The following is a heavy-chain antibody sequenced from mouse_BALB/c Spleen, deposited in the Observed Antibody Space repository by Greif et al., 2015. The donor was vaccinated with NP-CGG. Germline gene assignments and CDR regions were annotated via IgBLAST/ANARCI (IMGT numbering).Heavy chain of an antibody. CDR1: GYTFSSYW. V-gene: IGHV1-9*01. Sequence: QVQLQQSGAELMKPGASVKISCKATGYTFSSYWIEWVKQRPGHGLEWIGEILPGSGSTNYNEKFKGKATFTADTSSNTAYMQLSSLTSEDSAVYYCARYYGSRGNAMDYWGQGTSVTVSS. J-gene: IGHJ4*01. CDR3: ARYYGSRGNAMDY. CDR2: ILPGSGST. D-gene: IGHD1-1*01.